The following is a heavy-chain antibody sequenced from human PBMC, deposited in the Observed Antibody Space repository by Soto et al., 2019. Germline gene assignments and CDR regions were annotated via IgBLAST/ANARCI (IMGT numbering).Heavy chain of an antibody. CDR2: ISANYGNT. CDR3: ARDPGFGFGYSYAFAMDV. CDR1: GVTFSGDR. V-gene: IGHV1-18*01. J-gene: IGHJ6*02. Sequence: ASLNASSKAPGVTFSGDRIDWARLAPEQGLEWMGWISANYGNTDYAQKLQGRVTMTTDASTSTAYMELRSLRSDDTAVYFCARDPGFGFGYSYAFAMDVWGQGTTVTVSS. D-gene: IGHD5-18*01.